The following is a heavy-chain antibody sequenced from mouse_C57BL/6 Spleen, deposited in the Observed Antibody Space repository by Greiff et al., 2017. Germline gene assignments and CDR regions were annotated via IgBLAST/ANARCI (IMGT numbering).Heavy chain of an antibody. V-gene: IGHV1-15*01. Sequence: QVQLQQSGAELVRPGASVTLSCKASGYTFTDYEMHWVKQTPVHGLEWIGAIDPETGGTAYNQKFKGKAILTADKSSSTAYMGLRSLTSEDSAVYYCITGTGYWGQGTTLTVSS. CDR3: ITGTGY. CDR2: IDPETGGT. CDR1: GYTFTDYE. D-gene: IGHD4-1*01. J-gene: IGHJ2*01.